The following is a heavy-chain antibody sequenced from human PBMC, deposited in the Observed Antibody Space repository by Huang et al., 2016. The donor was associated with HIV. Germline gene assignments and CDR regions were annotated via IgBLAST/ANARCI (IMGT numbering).Heavy chain of an antibody. V-gene: IGHV4-39*01. CDR3: ARHGAFGGVIGDY. D-gene: IGHD3-16*02. CDR2: IYFSGST. J-gene: IGHJ4*02. Sequence: QLQLQESGPGLVKPSETLSLTCTFSGGSISSSSYYWGWIRQPPGKGLEWIGSIYFSGSTYYNPALKSRVTMSVDTSKNQFSLKLGSVTAADTAVYYCARHGAFGGVIGDYWGQGTLVTVSS. CDR1: GGSISSSSYY.